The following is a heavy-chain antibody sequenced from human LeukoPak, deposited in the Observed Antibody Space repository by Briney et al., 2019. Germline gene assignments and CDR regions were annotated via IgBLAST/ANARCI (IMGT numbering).Heavy chain of an antibody. D-gene: IGHD6-13*01. V-gene: IGHV3-74*01. CDR3: AKDRRPNSYNSRWLDY. CDR1: GFTFSSYS. Sequence: PGGSLRLSCAASGFTFSSYSMNWVRQAPGKGLVWVSRINPDGSTTYYADSVKGRITISRDNSKNTLYLQMNSLRAEDTAVYYCAKDRRPNSYNSRWLDYWGQGTLVTVSS. CDR2: INPDGSTT. J-gene: IGHJ4*02.